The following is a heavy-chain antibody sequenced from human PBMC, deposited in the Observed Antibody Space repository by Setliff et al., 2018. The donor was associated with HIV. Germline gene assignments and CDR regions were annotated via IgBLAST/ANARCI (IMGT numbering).Heavy chain of an antibody. D-gene: IGHD3-22*01. V-gene: IGHV4-59*12. CDR1: GGSLTNYY. CDR2: IVDSGST. J-gene: IGHJ6*02. Sequence: PSETLSLTCTLYGGSLTNYYWTWIRQSPGEGLEWIGEIVDSGSTTYNPSLKSRVTISTDWHRNQVSLELRSVTAADTAVYFCARDFTYDNTGSLTGFGMDVWGQGTTVTVSS. CDR3: ARDFTYDNTGSLTGFGMDV.